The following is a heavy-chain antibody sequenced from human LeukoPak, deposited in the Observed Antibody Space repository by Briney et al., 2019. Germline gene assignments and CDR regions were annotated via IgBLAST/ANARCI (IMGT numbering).Heavy chain of an antibody. CDR2: ISSSGSPI. Sequence: PGGSLRLSCAASGFTFSDYYMSWLRQVPGKGLEWVSYISSSGSPIYYADSVKGRFTISRDNAKNSLCLQMNRLRAEDTAVYYCARVLLADGYKEMATVGYFDYWGQGTLVTVSS. CDR1: GFTFSDYY. CDR3: ARVLLADGYKEMATVGYFDY. D-gene: IGHD5-24*01. V-gene: IGHV3-11*04. J-gene: IGHJ4*02.